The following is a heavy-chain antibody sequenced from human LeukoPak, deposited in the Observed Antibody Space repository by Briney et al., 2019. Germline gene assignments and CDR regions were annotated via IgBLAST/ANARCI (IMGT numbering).Heavy chain of an antibody. J-gene: IGHJ4*02. Sequence: GGSLRLSCAASGFTFSSYAMHWVRQAPGKGLEYVSAISSNGGSTYYANSVKGRFTISRDNSKNTLYLQMGSLRAEDMAVYYCARVMSGYYNDYWGQGTLVTVSS. V-gene: IGHV3-64*01. CDR1: GFTFSSYA. D-gene: IGHD3-22*01. CDR3: ARVMSGYYNDY. CDR2: ISSNGGST.